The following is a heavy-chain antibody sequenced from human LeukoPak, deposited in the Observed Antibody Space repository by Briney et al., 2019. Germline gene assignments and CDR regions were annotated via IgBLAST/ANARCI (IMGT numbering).Heavy chain of an antibody. V-gene: IGHV1-2*02. J-gene: IGHJ5*02. D-gene: IGHD2-15*01. Sequence: ASVKVSCKASGYTFTGYYMHWVRQAPGQGLEWMGWINPNSSGTNYAQKFQGRVTMTRDTSISTAYMELSRLRSDDTAVYYCARDDCSGGSCYSGWFDPWGQGTLVTVSS. CDR1: GYTFTGYY. CDR2: INPNSSGT. CDR3: ARDDCSGGSCYSGWFDP.